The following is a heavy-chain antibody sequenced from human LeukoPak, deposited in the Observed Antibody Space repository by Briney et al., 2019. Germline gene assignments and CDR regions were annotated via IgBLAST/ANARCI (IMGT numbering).Heavy chain of an antibody. V-gene: IGHV3-53*01. CDR3: ARDLGGLWFGECPVDAFDI. CDR1: GFTVSSNS. CDR2: IYSDNT. Sequence: GGSLRLSCTVSGFTVSSNSMSWVRQAPGKGLEWVSFIYSDNTHYSDSVKGRFTISRDNAKNTLYLQMNSLRAEDTAVYYCARDLGGLWFGECPVDAFDIWGQGTMVTVSS. D-gene: IGHD3-10*01. J-gene: IGHJ3*02.